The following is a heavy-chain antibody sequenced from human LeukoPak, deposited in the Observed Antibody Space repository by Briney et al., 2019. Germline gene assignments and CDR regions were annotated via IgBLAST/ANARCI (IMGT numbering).Heavy chain of an antibody. CDR2: IYYSGST. CDR3: AKWVGEGDWFYP. Sequence: SETLSLTCGVSGCSISSRNWWSWARQPPGKGLEWIGEIYYSGSTNYNPSLKSRVTISVDKSKNQFSLKLSSVTAADTAVYYCAKWVGEGDWFYPWGQGTLVTGSS. V-gene: IGHV4-4*02. D-gene: IGHD3-10*01. J-gene: IGHJ5*02. CDR1: GCSISSRNW.